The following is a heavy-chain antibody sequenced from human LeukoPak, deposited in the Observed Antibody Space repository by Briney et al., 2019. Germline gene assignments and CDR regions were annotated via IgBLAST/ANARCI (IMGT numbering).Heavy chain of an antibody. D-gene: IGHD3-22*01. CDR2: IIPILGIA. J-gene: IGHJ4*02. CDR1: GGTFSSYA. Sequence: SVKVSCKASGGTFSSYAISWVRQAPGQGLEWMGRIIPILGIANYAQKFQGRVTITADKSTSTAYMELSRLRSDDTAVYYCARGASLTYYYDTGDYYVFDYWGQGTLVTVSS. V-gene: IGHV1-69*04. CDR3: ARGASLTYYYDTGDYYVFDY.